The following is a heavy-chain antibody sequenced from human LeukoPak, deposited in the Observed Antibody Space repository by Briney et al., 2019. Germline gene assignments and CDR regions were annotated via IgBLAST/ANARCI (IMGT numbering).Heavy chain of an antibody. CDR2: MSAGGDST. Sequence: GGSLRLSCAASGFTFSSYAMSWVRQAPGKRLERVSAMSAGGDSTYYADSVKGRFTISRDNSKNTLYLQMNSLRAEDTAVYYCAKDSRVAVAGTTDYWGQGIVVTVSS. J-gene: IGHJ4*02. D-gene: IGHD6-19*01. CDR1: GFTFSSYA. CDR3: AKDSRVAVAGTTDY. V-gene: IGHV3-23*01.